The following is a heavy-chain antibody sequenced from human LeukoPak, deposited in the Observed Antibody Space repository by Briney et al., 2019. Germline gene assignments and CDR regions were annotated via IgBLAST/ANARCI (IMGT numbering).Heavy chain of an antibody. V-gene: IGHV4-4*07. Sequence: SETLSLTCTVSGHSISSYYGSWIRQPAGRGLEWVGRIYTSGSTNYNPSLKSRVTMSVDTSTNQFSLKLSSVTAADTAVYYCARAGRGVLSGWYYFDYWGQGTLVTVSS. D-gene: IGHD6-19*01. J-gene: IGHJ4*02. CDR1: GHSISSYY. CDR3: ARAGRGVLSGWYYFDY. CDR2: IYTSGST.